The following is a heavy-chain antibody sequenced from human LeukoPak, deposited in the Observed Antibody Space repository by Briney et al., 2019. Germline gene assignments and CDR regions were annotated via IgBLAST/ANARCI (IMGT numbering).Heavy chain of an antibody. V-gene: IGHV4-34*01. CDR1: GGSFGGYY. Sequence: SETLSLTCAVYGGSFGGYYWSWIRQPPGKGLEWIGEINHSGSTNYNPSLKSRVTISVDTSKNQFSLKLSSVTAADTAVYYCARGRAMVRGYKVYYYYGMDVWGKGTTVTVSS. D-gene: IGHD3-10*01. CDR2: INHSGST. CDR3: ARGRAMVRGYKVYYYYGMDV. J-gene: IGHJ6*04.